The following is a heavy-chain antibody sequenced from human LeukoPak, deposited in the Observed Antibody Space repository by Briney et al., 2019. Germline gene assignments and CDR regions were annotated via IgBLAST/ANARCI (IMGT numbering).Heavy chain of an antibody. CDR1: GYSTSSGYY. V-gene: IGHV4-38-2*02. Sequence: SETLSLTCTVSGYSTSSGYYWGWIRQSPGKGLEWTGSIYHSGSTYYTPSLKSRVAMPVDTSKNQFSLKLSSVTAADTAVYFCALKIGDTAVFDYWGQGTLVTVSS. J-gene: IGHJ4*02. CDR2: IYHSGST. CDR3: ALKIGDTAVFDY. D-gene: IGHD5-18*01.